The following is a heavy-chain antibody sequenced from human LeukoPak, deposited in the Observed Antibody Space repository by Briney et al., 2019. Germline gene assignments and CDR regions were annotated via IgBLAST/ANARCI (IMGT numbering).Heavy chain of an antibody. Sequence: GESLKISCKGSGYSFTNYWISWVRQMPGKGLEWMGMIDPSDSYTKYSPSFGGHVTISADKSITTAYLQWGSLKASDTAIYYCARGSGIDYWGQGTLVTVSS. D-gene: IGHD6-19*01. J-gene: IGHJ4*02. CDR2: IDPSDSYT. V-gene: IGHV5-10-1*01. CDR3: ARGSGIDY. CDR1: GYSFTNYW.